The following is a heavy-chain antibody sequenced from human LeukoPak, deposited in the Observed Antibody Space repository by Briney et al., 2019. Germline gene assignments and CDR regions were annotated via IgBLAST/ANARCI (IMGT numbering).Heavy chain of an antibody. Sequence: ASVKVSCKASGYTFTSYGISWVRQAPGQGLEWMGWISAYNGNTNYAQKLQGRVSMTTDTSTSTVYMELRGLRSDDTAVYYCARTMVTAGHSYFDYWGQGTLVTVSS. CDR1: GYTFTSYG. CDR2: ISAYNGNT. D-gene: IGHD3-10*01. CDR3: ARTMVTAGHSYFDY. J-gene: IGHJ4*02. V-gene: IGHV1-18*01.